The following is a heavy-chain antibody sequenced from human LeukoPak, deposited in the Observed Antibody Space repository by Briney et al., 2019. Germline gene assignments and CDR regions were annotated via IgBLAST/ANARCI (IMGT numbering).Heavy chain of an antibody. CDR3: ARSGGFRYSSSWYYFDY. V-gene: IGHV4-39*01. D-gene: IGHD6-13*01. Sequence: NASETLPLTCTVSGGSISSSSYYWGWIRQPPGKGLEWIGSIYYSGSTYYNPSLKSRVTISVDTSKNQFSLKLSSVTAADTAVYYCARSGGFRYSSSWYYFDYWGQGTLVTVSS. J-gene: IGHJ4*02. CDR1: GGSISSSSYY. CDR2: IYYSGST.